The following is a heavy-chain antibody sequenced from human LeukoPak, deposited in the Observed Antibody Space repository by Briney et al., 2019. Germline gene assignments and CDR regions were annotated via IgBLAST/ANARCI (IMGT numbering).Heavy chain of an antibody. J-gene: IGHJ4*02. CDR1: GGSVSSGSYY. Sequence: SETLSLTCTVSGGSVSSGSYYWSWIRQPPGKGLEWIGYIYYSGSTNYNPSLKSRVTISVDTSKNQFSPKLSSVTAADTAVYYCASFDYGGNSVFDYWGQGTLVTVSS. CDR2: IYYSGST. CDR3: ASFDYGGNSVFDY. V-gene: IGHV4-61*01. D-gene: IGHD4-23*01.